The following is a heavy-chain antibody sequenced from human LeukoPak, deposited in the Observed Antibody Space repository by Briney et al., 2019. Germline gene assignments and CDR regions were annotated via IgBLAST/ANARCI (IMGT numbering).Heavy chain of an antibody. D-gene: IGHD4-23*01. Sequence: GGSLRLSCAASGFTFSSYAMSWVRQAPGKGLEWVSVIYSGGSTYYADSVKGRFTISRDNSKNTLYLQMSSLRAEDTAVYYCVRGNGGIYYFDYWGQGTLVTVSS. CDR2: IYSGGST. CDR1: GFTFSSYA. J-gene: IGHJ4*02. CDR3: VRGNGGIYYFDY. V-gene: IGHV3-66*01.